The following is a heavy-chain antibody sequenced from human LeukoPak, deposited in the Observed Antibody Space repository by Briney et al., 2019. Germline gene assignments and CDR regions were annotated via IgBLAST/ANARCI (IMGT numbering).Heavy chain of an antibody. J-gene: IGHJ3*02. V-gene: IGHV3-30*02. CDR2: IRYDGSNK. CDR3: AKDQLQLWPQGDAFDI. D-gene: IGHD5-18*01. Sequence: GGSLRLSCAASGFTFSSYGMHWVRQAPGKGLEWVAFIRYDGSNKYYADSVKGRFTISRDNSKNTLYLQMNSLRAEDTAVYYCAKDQLQLWPQGDAFDIWGQGTMVTVSS. CDR1: GFTFSSYG.